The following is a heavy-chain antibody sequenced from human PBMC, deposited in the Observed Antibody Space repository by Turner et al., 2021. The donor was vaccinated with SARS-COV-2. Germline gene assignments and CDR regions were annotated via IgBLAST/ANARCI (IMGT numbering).Heavy chain of an antibody. CDR2: ISYDGSDK. D-gene: IGHD3-22*01. J-gene: IGHJ4*02. CDR1: GFTFSSSG. Sequence: QVQLVESGGGVVQPGRSLRLSCAASGFTFSSSGMHWVRQAPGKGLECVAVISYDGSDKYYADSVKGRFTISRDNSKNTLYLQMNSLRAEDTAVYYCARDGSGYYDSSGLLDYWGQGTLVTVSS. CDR3: ARDGSGYYDSSGLLDY. V-gene: IGHV3-30*03.